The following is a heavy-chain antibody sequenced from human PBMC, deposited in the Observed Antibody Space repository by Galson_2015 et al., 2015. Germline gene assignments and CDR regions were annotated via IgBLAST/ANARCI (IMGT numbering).Heavy chain of an antibody. D-gene: IGHD4-17*01. Sequence: LILSCAASGFTFSSYAMHWVRQAPGKGLEWVAVISYDGSNKYYADSVKGRFTISRDNSKNTLYVQMNSLRAEDTAVYYCARGRGWQTLRKSPFDYWGQGTLVTVPS. CDR1: GFTFSSYA. J-gene: IGHJ4*02. CDR2: ISYDGSNK. CDR3: ARGRGWQTLRKSPFDY. V-gene: IGHV3-30-3*01.